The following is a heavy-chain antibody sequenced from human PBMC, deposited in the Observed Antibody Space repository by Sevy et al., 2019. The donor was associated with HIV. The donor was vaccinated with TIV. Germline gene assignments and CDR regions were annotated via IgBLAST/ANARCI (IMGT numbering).Heavy chain of an antibody. V-gene: IGHV3-30*02. CDR3: AKGLGMVQGALLSDDV. CDR1: GFTFSRYG. Sequence: GESLKISCAASGFTFSRYGMHWVRQAPGKGLEWVAFIRYDGSTKYYAESVKGRFIISRDNSKDTLYLQMNSLRGDDTSLYYCAKGLGMVQGALLSDDVWGQGTMVTVSS. J-gene: IGHJ3*01. D-gene: IGHD3-10*01. CDR2: IRYDGSTK.